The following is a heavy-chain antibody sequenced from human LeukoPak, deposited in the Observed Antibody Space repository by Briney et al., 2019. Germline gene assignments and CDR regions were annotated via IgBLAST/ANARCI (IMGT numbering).Heavy chain of an antibody. Sequence: GGSLRLSCEASGFTFTTYAMTWVRQAPGQGLEWVSSISSNGGDTYYADSVKGRFTISRDNSRDTLYLQMSSLRAEDTAIYYCAKSMSTFYKGYFDYWGQGTLVTVSS. J-gene: IGHJ4*02. D-gene: IGHD5/OR15-5a*01. V-gene: IGHV3-23*01. CDR2: ISSNGGDT. CDR3: AKSMSTFYKGYFDY. CDR1: GFTFTTYA.